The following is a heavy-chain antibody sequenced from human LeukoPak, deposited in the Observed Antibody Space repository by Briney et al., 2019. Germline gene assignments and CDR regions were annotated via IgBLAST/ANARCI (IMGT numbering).Heavy chain of an antibody. D-gene: IGHD2-2*02. Sequence: GGSLRLSCAASGFTFDDYGMSWVRQAPGKGLEWVSGINWNGGSTGYADSVKGRFTISRDNAKNSLYLQMNSLRAEDTALYYCARAHGEGGYTYGMDVWGQGTTVTASS. J-gene: IGHJ6*02. CDR1: GFTFDDYG. V-gene: IGHV3-20*04. CDR3: ARAHGEGGYTYGMDV. CDR2: INWNGGST.